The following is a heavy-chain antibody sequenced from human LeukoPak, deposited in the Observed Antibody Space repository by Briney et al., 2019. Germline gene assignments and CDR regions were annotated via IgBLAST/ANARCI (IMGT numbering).Heavy chain of an antibody. Sequence: GGSLRLSCAASGFTFSNAWMSWVRQAPGKGLEWVGRIKSKTDGGTTDYAAPVRGRFTISREDSKNTLYLQMNSLKTEDTAVYYCTTEVAGTKVYPFDYWGQGTLVTVSS. CDR1: GFTFSNAW. J-gene: IGHJ4*02. V-gene: IGHV3-15*01. CDR3: TTEVAGTKVYPFDY. CDR2: IKSKTDGGTT. D-gene: IGHD1/OR15-1a*01.